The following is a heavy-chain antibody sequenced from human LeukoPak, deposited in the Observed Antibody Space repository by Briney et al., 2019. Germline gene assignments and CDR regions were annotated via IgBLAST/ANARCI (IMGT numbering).Heavy chain of an antibody. V-gene: IGHV3-48*01. Sequence: PGGSLRLSCAASGFTFSSYSMNWLRQAPGKGLEWVSYISSSSSTIYYADSVKGRFTISRDNAKNSLYLQMNSLRAEDTAVYYCAREEYYYDSSGYYLPYYFDYWGQGTLVTVSS. CDR2: ISSSSSTI. CDR1: GFTFSSYS. D-gene: IGHD3-22*01. CDR3: AREEYYYDSSGYYLPYYFDY. J-gene: IGHJ4*02.